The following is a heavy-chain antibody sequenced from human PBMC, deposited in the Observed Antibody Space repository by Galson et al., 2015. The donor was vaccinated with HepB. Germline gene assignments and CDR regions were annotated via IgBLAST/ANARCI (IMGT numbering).Heavy chain of an antibody. V-gene: IGHV3-73*01. J-gene: IGHJ4*02. D-gene: IGHD6-13*01. CDR1: GFTFSGFP. Sequence: SLRLSCAASGFTFSGFPMHWVRQAPGKGLEWIGRIGSKANNYATAYAASVKGRFTISRDDSKNTAYLQMNSLKTEDTAVYYCTRLGDLSGYSSRWGQGTLVTVSS. CDR3: TRLGDLSGYSSR. CDR2: IGSKANNYAT.